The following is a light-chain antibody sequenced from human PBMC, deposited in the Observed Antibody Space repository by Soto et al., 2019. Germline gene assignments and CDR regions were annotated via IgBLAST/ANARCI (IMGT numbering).Light chain of an antibody. Sequence: QSVLTQPPSVSGAPGQRVTISCTGSSSNIGAGYDVHWYQQLPGTAPKLLIYANSNRPSGVPDRFSGSKSGTSDSLAITGLQAEDEDDDYCQSYDSSLSGYVFGTGTKVTVL. V-gene: IGLV1-40*01. J-gene: IGLJ1*01. CDR3: QSYDSSLSGYV. CDR1: SSNIGAGYD. CDR2: ANS.